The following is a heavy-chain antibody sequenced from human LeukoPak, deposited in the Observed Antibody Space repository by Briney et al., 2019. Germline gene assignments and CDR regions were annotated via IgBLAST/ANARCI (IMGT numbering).Heavy chain of an antibody. CDR2: ISYDGSNK. J-gene: IGHJ4*02. V-gene: IGHV3-30*04. D-gene: IGHD7-27*01. CDR1: GFTFSSYA. Sequence: GRSLRLSCAASGFTFSSYAMHWVRQAPGKGLEWVAVISYDGSNKYYADSVKGRFTISRDNSKNTLYLQMNSLRAEDTAVYYCARGGNWGYFDYWGQGTLVTVSS. CDR3: ARGGNWGYFDY.